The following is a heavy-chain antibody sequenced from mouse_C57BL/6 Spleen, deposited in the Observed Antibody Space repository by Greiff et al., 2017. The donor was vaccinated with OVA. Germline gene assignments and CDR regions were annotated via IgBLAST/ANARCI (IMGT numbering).Heavy chain of an antibody. D-gene: IGHD1-1*01. CDR2: IDPSDSYT. Sequence: VQLQQPGAELVKPGASVKLSCKASGYTFTSYWMQWVKQRPGQGLEWIGEIDPSDSYTNYNQKFKGKATLTVDKPSSTAYMQLSSLTSEDSAVYYCARGDYGSSFDYWGQGTTLTVSS. CDR3: ARGDYGSSFDY. CDR1: GYTFTSYW. V-gene: IGHV1-50*01. J-gene: IGHJ2*01.